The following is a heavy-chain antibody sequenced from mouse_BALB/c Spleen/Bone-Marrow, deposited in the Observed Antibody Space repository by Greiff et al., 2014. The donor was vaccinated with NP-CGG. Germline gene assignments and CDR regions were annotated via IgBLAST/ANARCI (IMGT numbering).Heavy chain of an antibody. CDR1: GYTFTDYY. CDR2: INPNNGGT. Sequence: DVHLVESGPELVKPGASVKMSCKASGYTFTDYYMKWVKQSHGKSLEWIGDINPNNGGTSYNQKFKGKATLTVDKSSSTAYMQLNSLTSEDSAVYYCARRDGYYVGFDYWGQGTTLTVSS. V-gene: IGHV1-26*01. J-gene: IGHJ2*01. D-gene: IGHD2-3*01. CDR3: ARRDGYYVGFDY.